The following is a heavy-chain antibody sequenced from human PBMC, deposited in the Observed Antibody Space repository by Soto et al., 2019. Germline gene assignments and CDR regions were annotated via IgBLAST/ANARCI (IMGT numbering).Heavy chain of an antibody. J-gene: IGHJ6*02. Sequence: WASVKVSCKASGYTFTSYDINWVRQATGQGLEWMGWMNPNSGNTGYAQKFQGRVTMTRNTSISTAYMELSSLRSEDTAVYYCARRRAYYYDSSGYLYYYGMDVWGQGTTVTVSS. D-gene: IGHD3-22*01. CDR2: MNPNSGNT. CDR1: GYTFTSYD. V-gene: IGHV1-8*01. CDR3: ARRRAYYYDSSGYLYYYGMDV.